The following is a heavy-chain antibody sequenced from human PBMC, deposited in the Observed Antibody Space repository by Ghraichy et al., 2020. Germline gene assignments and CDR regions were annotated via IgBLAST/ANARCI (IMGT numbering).Heavy chain of an antibody. J-gene: IGHJ5*02. CDR3: ASSVSHLRGLPEVVGATP. Sequence: ASVKVSCKASGYTFTSYYMHWVRQAPGQGLEWMGIINPSGGSTSYAQKFQGRVTMTRDTSTSTVYMELSSLRSEDTAVYYCASSVSHLRGLPEVVGATPWGQGTLVTVSS. D-gene: IGHD1-26*01. V-gene: IGHV1-46*01. CDR2: INPSGGST. CDR1: GYTFTSYY.